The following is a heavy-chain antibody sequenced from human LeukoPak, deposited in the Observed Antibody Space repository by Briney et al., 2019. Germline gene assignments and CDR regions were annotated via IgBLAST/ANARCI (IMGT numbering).Heavy chain of an antibody. CDR2: IYFNGNT. V-gene: IGHV4-61*08. D-gene: IGHD3-16*02. J-gene: IGHJ5*02. CDR3: ARSSPRVVNWFDP. CDR1: GGSISSGGYS. Sequence: SETLSLTCAVSGGSISSGGYSWSWIRQSPGKGLEWIGYIYFNGNTNYSPSLKSRVSMLVDTSKNQFSLKLTSVTAADTAVYYCARSSPRVVNWFDPWGQGTLVTVSS.